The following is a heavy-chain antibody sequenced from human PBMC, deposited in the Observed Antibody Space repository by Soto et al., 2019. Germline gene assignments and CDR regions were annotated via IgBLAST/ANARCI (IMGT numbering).Heavy chain of an antibody. J-gene: IGHJ4*02. CDR1: GFTFSDYY. CDR2: ISSSGSTI. D-gene: IGHD2-15*01. Sequence: GGSLRLSCAASGFTFSDYYMSWIRQAPGKGLEWVSYISSSGSTIYYADSVKGRFTISRDNAKNSLYLQMNSLRAEDTAVYYCARDSQRCSGGSCYEDYWGQGTLVTVSS. V-gene: IGHV3-11*01. CDR3: ARDSQRCSGGSCYEDY.